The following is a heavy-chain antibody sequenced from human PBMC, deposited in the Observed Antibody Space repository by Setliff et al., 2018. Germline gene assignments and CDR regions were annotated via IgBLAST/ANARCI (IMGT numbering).Heavy chain of an antibody. J-gene: IGHJ4*02. Sequence: GGSLRLSCAASGFTFDDYAMHWVRQAPGKGLEWVSGISWNSGSIGYADSVKGRFTISRDNAKNSLYLQMNSLRAEDTALYYCAKAMRGGIAAAGAFDYWGQGTLVTVSS. CDR3: AKAMRGGIAAAGAFDY. CDR1: GFTFDDYA. D-gene: IGHD6-13*01. V-gene: IGHV3-9*01. CDR2: ISWNSGSI.